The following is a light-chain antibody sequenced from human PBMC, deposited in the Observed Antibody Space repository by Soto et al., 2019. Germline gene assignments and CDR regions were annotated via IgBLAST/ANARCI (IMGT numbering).Light chain of an antibody. CDR1: SSDIGGYNY. Sequence: QSALTQPASVSGSPGQSITISCTGTSSDIGGYNYVSWYQQHPDKAPKLIVYEVSNRPSGVSDRFSGSKSGNTASLTISGLQAEDEVDYYCSSYTSSRTYVFGTGTKVTVL. V-gene: IGLV2-14*01. CDR3: SSYTSSRTYV. J-gene: IGLJ1*01. CDR2: EVS.